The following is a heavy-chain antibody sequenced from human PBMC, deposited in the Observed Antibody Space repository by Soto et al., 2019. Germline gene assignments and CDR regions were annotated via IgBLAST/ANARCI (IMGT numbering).Heavy chain of an antibody. CDR1: GASLSNYY. J-gene: IGHJ6*02. V-gene: IGHV4-4*07. CDR3: ARGSYGDYAHGMDV. Sequence: ASETLSLTCTVSGASLSNYYWSWIRQPAGKGLEWIGRIYSSGSTNYNPSLKSRVTMSVDTPKNQFSLNLSSVTAADTAVYYCARGSYGDYAHGMDVWGQGTAVTVSS. CDR2: IYSSGST. D-gene: IGHD4-17*01.